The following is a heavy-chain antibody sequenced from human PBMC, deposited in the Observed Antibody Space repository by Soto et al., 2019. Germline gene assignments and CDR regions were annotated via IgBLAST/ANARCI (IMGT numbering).Heavy chain of an antibody. V-gene: IGHV1-69*02. CDR1: GGTFNFYS. CDR2: VIPMVGMS. D-gene: IGHD3-10*01. CDR3: ATNYGSGSAHFDY. J-gene: IGHJ4*02. Sequence: QVQLVQSGAEVKKPGSSVKVSCTASGGTFNFYSISWVRQAPGQGLEWVGRVIPMVGMSEYAQKFQGRVTITAGKSTSTAYMYLRSLRSEDTAVYYCATNYGSGSAHFDYWGQGTLVTVSS.